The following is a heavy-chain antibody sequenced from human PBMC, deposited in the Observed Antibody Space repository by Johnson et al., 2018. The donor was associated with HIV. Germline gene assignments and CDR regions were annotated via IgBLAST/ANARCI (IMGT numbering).Heavy chain of an antibody. Sequence: QVQLVESGGGLVQPGGSLRLSCAASGFSFSDFYMSWIRQAPGKGLEWISYMSSGGSSIYYADSVRGRFTISRDNAKKSLFLQMNSLKVEDTAVYYCARDKGSWFDDAFDIWGQGTMVTVSS. V-gene: IGHV3-11*04. D-gene: IGHD6-13*01. CDR3: ARDKGSWFDDAFDI. CDR1: GFSFSDFY. J-gene: IGHJ3*02. CDR2: MSSGGSSI.